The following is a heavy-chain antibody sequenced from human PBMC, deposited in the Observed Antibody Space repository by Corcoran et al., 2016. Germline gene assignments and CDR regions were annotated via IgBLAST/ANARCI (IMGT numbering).Heavy chain of an antibody. J-gene: IGHJ5*02. Sequence: QVTLRESGPALVKPTQTLTLTCTFSGFSLITNGLCVSWICQPPGQALEWLALMAWDGDKYYSTSLKPRLTISRDTSKNQVVLTMTNMDPVNTATYCCARATSVDNWFDAWSQGTLVTVSS. V-gene: IGHV2-70*01. D-gene: IGHD3-10*01. CDR1: GFSLITNGLC. CDR2: MAWDGDK. CDR3: ARATSVDNWFDA.